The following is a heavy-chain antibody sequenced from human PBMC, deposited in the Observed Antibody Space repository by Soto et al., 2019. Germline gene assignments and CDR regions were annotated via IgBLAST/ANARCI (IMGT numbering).Heavy chain of an antibody. D-gene: IGHD3-10*01. Sequence: QITWKESGPTLVKPTQTLTLTCTFSGFSLSTSGVGVGWIRQPPGKALEWLALIYWDDDKRYSPSLKSRLTITKDTSKNQVVLTMTNMDPVDTAKYYCAHLPGLWFGELGFDPWGQGTLVTVSS. CDR3: AHLPGLWFGELGFDP. J-gene: IGHJ5*02. CDR2: IYWDDDK. V-gene: IGHV2-5*02. CDR1: GFSLSTSGVG.